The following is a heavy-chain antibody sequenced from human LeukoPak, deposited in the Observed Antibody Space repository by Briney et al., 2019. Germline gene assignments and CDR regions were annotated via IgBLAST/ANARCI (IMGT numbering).Heavy chain of an antibody. V-gene: IGHV3-48*01. Sequence: QPGGSLRLSCAASGFTFSSYSMNWVRQAPGKGLEWVSYISSSSSTIYYADSVKGRFTIPRDNAKNSLYLQMNSLRAKDTAVYYCASERLGYCSSTSCWDYWGQGTLVTVSS. CDR1: GFTFSSYS. CDR3: ASERLGYCSSTSCWDY. D-gene: IGHD2-2*01. J-gene: IGHJ4*02. CDR2: ISSSSSTI.